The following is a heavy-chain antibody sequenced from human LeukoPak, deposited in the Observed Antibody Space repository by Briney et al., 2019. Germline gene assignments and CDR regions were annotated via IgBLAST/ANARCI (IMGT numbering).Heavy chain of an antibody. CDR1: GFTFTTYI. Sequence: GGALRHSCAASGFTFTTYIISWVRETPAKGLERGSAISGSATSTYYADTLKGRFTISRDTSKNTLYLQMSSLRTENTAIYNCAREYKIPATGTLGFNIGGPGTMVTVSS. V-gene: IGHV3-23*01. D-gene: IGHD2-2*01. CDR3: AREYKIPATGTLGFNI. J-gene: IGHJ3*02. CDR2: ISGSATST.